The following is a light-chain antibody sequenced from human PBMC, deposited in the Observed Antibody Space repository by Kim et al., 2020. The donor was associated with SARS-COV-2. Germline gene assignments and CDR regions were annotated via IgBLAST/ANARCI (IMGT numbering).Light chain of an antibody. J-gene: IGKJ2*01. Sequence: DPQMTQSPSTLSASVGDRVTITCRASQSVSTSLAWYQQKPGKAPRLLVFDASVLKSGVPSRFSGGASGTEFTLTISSVQPDDFATYYCQQYSSFLYTFGQGTKLEI. CDR2: DAS. CDR1: QSVSTS. CDR3: QQYSSFLYT. V-gene: IGKV1-5*01.